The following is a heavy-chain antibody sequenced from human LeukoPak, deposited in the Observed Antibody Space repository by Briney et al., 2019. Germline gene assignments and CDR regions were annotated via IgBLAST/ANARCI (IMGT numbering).Heavy chain of an antibody. Sequence: ASVKVSCKASGYTFTGYYMHWVRQARGQGLEWMGRINPNSGGTNYAQKFQGRVTMTRDTSISTAYMELSRLRSDDTAVYYCARDQRIRCSGGSCYSAVSCSGWYGLFDYWGQGTLVTVSS. V-gene: IGHV1-2*06. J-gene: IGHJ4*02. CDR1: GYTFTGYY. CDR2: INPNSGGT. CDR3: ARDQRIRCSGGSCYSAVSCSGWYGLFDY. D-gene: IGHD2-15*01.